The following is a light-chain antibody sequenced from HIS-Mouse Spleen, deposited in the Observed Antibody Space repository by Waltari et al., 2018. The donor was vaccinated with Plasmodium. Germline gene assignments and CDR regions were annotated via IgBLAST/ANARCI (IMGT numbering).Light chain of an antibody. Sequence: DIQMTQSPSTLSASVGDRVTIPCQASQSISSWLAWYQQKPRKAPKLLTYKASSLESGVPSRFSGSGSGTEFTLTISSLQPDDFETYYCQQYNSYSGTFGQGTKAEIK. CDR3: QQYNSYSGT. CDR1: QSISSW. CDR2: KAS. J-gene: IGKJ1*01. V-gene: IGKV1-5*03.